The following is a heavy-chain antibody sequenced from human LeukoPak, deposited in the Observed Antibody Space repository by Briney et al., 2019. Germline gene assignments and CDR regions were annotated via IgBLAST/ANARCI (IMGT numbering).Heavy chain of an antibody. V-gene: IGHV3-23*01. J-gene: IGHJ6*02. D-gene: IGHD3-10*01. CDR3: AKVRGVDYYYYYGMDV. CDR1: GFTFSSYT. Sequence: GGSLRLSCAASGFTFSSYTMSWVRQAPGKGLEWVSAISGSGGSTYYADSVKGRFTISRDDSKSTLYLQMNSLRAEDTAVYYCAKVRGVDYYYYYGMDVWGQGTTVTVSS. CDR2: ISGSGGST.